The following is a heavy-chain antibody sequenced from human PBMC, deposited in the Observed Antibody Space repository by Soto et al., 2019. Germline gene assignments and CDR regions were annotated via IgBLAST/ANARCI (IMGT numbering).Heavy chain of an antibody. D-gene: IGHD1-26*01. V-gene: IGHV1-69*06. Sequence: KVSCKASGGTFSSYAISWVRQAPGQGLEWMGGIIPIFGTADYAQKFQGRVTITADKSTSTAYMELSSLRSEDTAVYYCARVRGGDYYYYGMDVWGQGTTVTVP. J-gene: IGHJ6*02. CDR3: ARVRGGDYYYYGMDV. CDR2: IIPIFGTA. CDR1: GGTFSSYA.